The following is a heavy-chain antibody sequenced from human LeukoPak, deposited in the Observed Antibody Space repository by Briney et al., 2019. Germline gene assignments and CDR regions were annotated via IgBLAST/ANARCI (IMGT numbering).Heavy chain of an antibody. CDR1: GFTFSSYG. J-gene: IGHJ4*02. V-gene: IGHV3-30*18. D-gene: IGHD6-19*01. CDR3: AKGTDSSGLDY. Sequence: GGSLRLSCAASGFTFSSYGMHWVRQAPGKGLEWVAVISYDGSNKYYADSVKGRFTISRDNSKNTLYLQMNSLRAEDTAVYYCAKGTDSSGLDYWGQGTLVTVSS. CDR2: ISYDGSNK.